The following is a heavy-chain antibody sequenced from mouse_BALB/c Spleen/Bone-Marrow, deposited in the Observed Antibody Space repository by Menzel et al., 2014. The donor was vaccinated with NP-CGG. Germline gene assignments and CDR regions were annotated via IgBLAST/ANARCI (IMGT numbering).Heavy chain of an antibody. V-gene: IGHV1-37*01. CDR3: GISKYGNYDAMDY. D-gene: IGHD2-10*02. CDR1: GYSFTGYF. Sequence: VQLQQSGPELVKPGASVKISCKASGYSFTGYFMNWVKQSHGKSLEWIGRINPYNGDNFYNQKFKGKATLTVDKSSSTALMELLSLTSEDSAVYYCGISKYGNYDAMDYWGQGTSVTVSA. J-gene: IGHJ4*01. CDR2: INPYNGDN.